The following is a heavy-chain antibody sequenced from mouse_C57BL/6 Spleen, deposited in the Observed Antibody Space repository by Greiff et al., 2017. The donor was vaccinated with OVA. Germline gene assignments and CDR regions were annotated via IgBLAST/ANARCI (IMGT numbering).Heavy chain of an antibody. D-gene: IGHD2-3*01. Sequence: VQLQQSGPELVKPGASVKISCTASGYSFTGYYMNWVKQSPEKSLEWLGAINPSTGGTTYYQKFKAKATLTVDKSSSTAYMQLKSLTSEDSAVYYCARRADGYYVYWGQGTTLTVSS. V-gene: IGHV1-42*01. CDR2: INPSTGGT. CDR3: ARRADGYYVY. J-gene: IGHJ2*01. CDR1: GYSFTGYY.